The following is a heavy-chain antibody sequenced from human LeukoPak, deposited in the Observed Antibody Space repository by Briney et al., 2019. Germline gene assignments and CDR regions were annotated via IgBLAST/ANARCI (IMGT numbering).Heavy chain of an antibody. V-gene: IGHV3-48*03. CDR1: GFTFSSYE. CDR2: ISSSGSTI. CDR3: VELGITMIGGV. Sequence: GGSLRLSCAASGFTFSSYEMNWVRQAPGKGLEWVSYISSSGSTIYYADSVKGRFTISRDNAKNSLYLQMKSLRAEDTAVYYCVELGITMIGGVWGKGTTVTISS. D-gene: IGHD3-10*02. J-gene: IGHJ6*04.